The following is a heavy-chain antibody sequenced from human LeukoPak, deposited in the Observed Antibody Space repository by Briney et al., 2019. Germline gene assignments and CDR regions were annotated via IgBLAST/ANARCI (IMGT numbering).Heavy chain of an antibody. V-gene: IGHV3-23*01. D-gene: IGHD3-22*01. J-gene: IGHJ4*02. CDR1: GFTFSNYG. CDR2: IRGRGDST. Sequence: VGSLRLSCAVSGFTFSNYGTSWVRQAPGKGLEWVSAIRGRGDSTYYADSVMGRFAISRDNSKNTLYLQLNYLRAEDTAVYYCAKQDYDSSGGFDSWGQGTLVTVSS. CDR3: AKQDYDSSGGFDS.